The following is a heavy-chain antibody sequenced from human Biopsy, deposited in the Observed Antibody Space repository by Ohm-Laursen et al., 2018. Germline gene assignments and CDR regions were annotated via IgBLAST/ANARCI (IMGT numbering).Heavy chain of an antibody. Sequence: SLRLSCTASGFTVNDHAMHWVRQPPGKGLEWVAGISWDSGRIGYADSVKGRFTVSRDNAKKSLYFEMNSLRPEDTAFYYGKKDLIPAGTDVWGQGTTVTVSS. V-gene: IGHV3-9*01. J-gene: IGHJ6*02. CDR3: KKDLIPAGTDV. CDR1: GFTVNDHA. CDR2: ISWDSGRI.